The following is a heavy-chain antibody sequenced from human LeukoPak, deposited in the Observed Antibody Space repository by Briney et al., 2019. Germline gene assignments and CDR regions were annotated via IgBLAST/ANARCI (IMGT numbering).Heavy chain of an antibody. CDR3: ARVGDLDTAMVDY. CDR2: IYYSGST. D-gene: IGHD5-18*01. V-gene: IGHV4-39*07. CDR1: GGSISGSSYY. J-gene: IGHJ4*02. Sequence: PSETLSLTCTVSGGSISGSSYYWGWIRQPPGKGLEWIGSIYYSGSTYYNPSLKSRVTISVDTSKNQFSLKLSSVTAADTAVYYCARVGDLDTAMVDYWGQGTLVTVSS.